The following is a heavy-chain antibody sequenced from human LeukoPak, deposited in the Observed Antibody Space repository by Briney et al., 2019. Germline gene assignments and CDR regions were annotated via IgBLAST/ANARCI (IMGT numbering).Heavy chain of an antibody. CDR2: VKQDGSEI. V-gene: IGHV3-7*01. D-gene: IGHD6-19*01. Sequence: GGSLRLSCAASGFTVSSNYMSWVRQAPGKGLEWVANVKQDGSEIYYVDSVKGRFTISRDNAKNSLYLQMDSLRAEDTAVYYCASWSSGSPPTNIWGQGSLVTVSS. J-gene: IGHJ4*02. CDR1: GFTVSSNY. CDR3: ASWSSGSPPTNI.